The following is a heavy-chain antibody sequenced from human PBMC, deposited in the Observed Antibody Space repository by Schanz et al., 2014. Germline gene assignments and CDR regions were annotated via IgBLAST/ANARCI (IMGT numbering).Heavy chain of an antibody. V-gene: IGHV3-13*01. Sequence: EGQLLESGGGLIQPGGSLRLSCAASGFTLSNSDMHWVRQGTGKGLEWVSTIGYLGDTYYPDSVKGRFTVSRDSGQNSLYLQMNSLRAGDTAVYCCARGTDWNLHYWGQGALVTVSS. D-gene: IGHD1-1*01. CDR3: ARGTDWNLHY. CDR1: GFTLSNSD. CDR2: IGYLGDT. J-gene: IGHJ4*02.